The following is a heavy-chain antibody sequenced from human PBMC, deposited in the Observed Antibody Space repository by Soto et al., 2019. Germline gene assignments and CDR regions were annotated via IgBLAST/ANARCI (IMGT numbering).Heavy chain of an antibody. CDR2: IYYSGST. CDR3: TSLIPTDLRSYFEY. CDR1: GGSISSYY. J-gene: IGHJ4*02. D-gene: IGHD2-2*02. V-gene: IGHV4-59*08. Sequence: SETLSPTCTVSGGSISSYYWIWIRQPPGKGLEWIGYIYYSGSTNYNPSLKSRVTISVDTSKNQFSLKLSSVTAADTAVYYCTSLIPTDLRSYFEYWGPGTLVTVSS.